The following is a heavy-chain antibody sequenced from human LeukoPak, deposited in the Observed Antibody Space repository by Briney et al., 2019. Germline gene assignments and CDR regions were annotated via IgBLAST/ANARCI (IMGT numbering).Heavy chain of an antibody. CDR2: INPNSGGT. Sequence: GASVKVSYKASGYTFTGYYMHWVRQAPGQGLEWMGWINPNSGGTNYEQKFQGRVTMTRDTSINTAYMEVRSLRSDDTAVYYCARDFEYYGGNMAIDYWGQGTLVTVSS. J-gene: IGHJ4*02. CDR1: GYTFTGYY. CDR3: ARDFEYYGGNMAIDY. D-gene: IGHD4-23*01. V-gene: IGHV1-2*02.